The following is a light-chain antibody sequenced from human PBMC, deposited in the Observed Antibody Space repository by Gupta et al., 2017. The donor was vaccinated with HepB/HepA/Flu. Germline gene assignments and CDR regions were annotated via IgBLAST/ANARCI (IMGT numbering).Light chain of an antibody. CDR2: SNN. CDR3: AAWDDSLNGVV. V-gene: IGLV1-44*01. CDR1: SSNIVSNT. J-gene: IGLJ2*01. Sequence: QSVLTQPPSASGTPGQRVTISCSGSSSNIVSNTVNWYQQIQGTAPKLLIFSNNQRPSWVPDRFSGCKSAPSAALAISGLQSEDEADYYRAAWDDSLNGVVFGGGTKVSVL.